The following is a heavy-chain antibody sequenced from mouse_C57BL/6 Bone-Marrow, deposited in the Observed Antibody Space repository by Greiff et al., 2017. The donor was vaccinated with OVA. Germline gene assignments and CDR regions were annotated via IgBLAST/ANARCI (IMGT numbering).Heavy chain of an antibody. V-gene: IGHV14-2*01. CDR1: GFNIKDYY. Sequence: VQLQQSGAELVKPGASVKLSCTASGFNIKDYYMHWVKQRTEQGLEWIGRIDHEDGETKYAPKFQGKATITADTSSNTAYLQLSSLTSEDTAVYYCASEFITTVVATRYFDVWGTGTTVTVSS. J-gene: IGHJ1*03. CDR2: IDHEDGET. CDR3: ASEFITTVVATRYFDV. D-gene: IGHD1-1*01.